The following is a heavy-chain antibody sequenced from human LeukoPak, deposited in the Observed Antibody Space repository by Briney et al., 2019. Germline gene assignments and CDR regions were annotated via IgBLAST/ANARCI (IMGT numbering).Heavy chain of an antibody. D-gene: IGHD6-19*01. V-gene: IGHV3-7*04. Sequence: GGSLRLSRAASGFSFSSYWMSWVRQAPGKGLEWVANIRQDGSEKYYVYSVRGRFTISRDNAKNSLFLQMNSLKVVNTAVYYCARDIAVAPRDAFDIWGQGTMVTVSS. CDR3: ARDIAVAPRDAFDI. CDR2: IRQDGSEK. CDR1: GFSFSSYW. J-gene: IGHJ3*02.